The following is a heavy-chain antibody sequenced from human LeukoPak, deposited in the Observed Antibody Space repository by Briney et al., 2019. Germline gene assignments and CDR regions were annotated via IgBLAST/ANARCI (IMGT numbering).Heavy chain of an antibody. CDR1: GGSFSGYY. D-gene: IGHD3-22*01. CDR3: ARLTYYYDSSGYYYAFPVWYFDY. J-gene: IGHJ4*02. CDR2: INHSGST. Sequence: SETLSLTCAVYGGSFSGYYWSWIRQPPGKGLEWIGEINHSGSTNYNPSLKSRVTISVDTSKNQFSLKLSSVTAADTAVYYCARLTYYYDSSGYYYAFPVWYFDYWGQGTLVTVSS. V-gene: IGHV4-34*01.